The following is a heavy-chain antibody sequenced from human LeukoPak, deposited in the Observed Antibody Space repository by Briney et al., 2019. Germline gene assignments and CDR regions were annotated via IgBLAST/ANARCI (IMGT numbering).Heavy chain of an antibody. CDR3: ARGGTYYPCIDY. Sequence: ASVRVSCKASGYTFTTSYINWVRQAPGQGLEWMGWVSAYNAKTSYAQKFQGRVTMTTDSFTNTAYMDLTSLRSDDTAVYYCARGGTYYPCIDYWGQGTQVTVSS. CDR2: VSAYNAKT. D-gene: IGHD1-26*01. J-gene: IGHJ4*02. CDR1: GYTFTTSY. V-gene: IGHV1-18*01.